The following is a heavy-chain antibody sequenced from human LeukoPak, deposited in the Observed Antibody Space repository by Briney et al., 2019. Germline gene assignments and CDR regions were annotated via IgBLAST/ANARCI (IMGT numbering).Heavy chain of an antibody. V-gene: IGHV3-33*06. D-gene: IGHD3-10*01. J-gene: IGHJ4*02. CDR3: ANLEGDY. Sequence: GGPLRLSCAASGFTFSSYGMHWVRQAPGKGLEWVAVIWYGGSNKYYADSVKRRFTISRDNSKNTLYLQMNSLRAEDTAVYYCANLEGDYWGQGPLVTVPS. CDR1: GFTFSSYG. CDR2: IWYGGSNK.